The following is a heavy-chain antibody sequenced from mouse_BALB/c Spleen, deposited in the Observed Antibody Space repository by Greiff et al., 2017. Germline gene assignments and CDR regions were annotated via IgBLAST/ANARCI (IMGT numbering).Heavy chain of an antibody. J-gene: IGHJ2*01. CDR2: IFPGDGST. V-gene: IGHV1-85*01. CDR1: GYTFTSYD. Sequence: VQLQQSGAELVKPGASVTLSCKASGYTFTSYDINWVRQRPEQGLEWIGWIFPGDGSTKYNEKFKGKATLTTDKSSSTAYMQLSRLTSEDSAVYYWERDYYFDYWGQGTTLTVSS. CDR3: ERDYYFDY.